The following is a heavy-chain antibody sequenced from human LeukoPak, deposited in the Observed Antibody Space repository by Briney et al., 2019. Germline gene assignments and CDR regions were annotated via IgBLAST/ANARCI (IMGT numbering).Heavy chain of an antibody. J-gene: IGHJ4*02. D-gene: IGHD6-13*01. CDR3: ARVSISSWYFDY. CDR1: GGSITRSTDY. V-gene: IGHV4-39*07. CDR2: INYSGIT. Sequence: SETLSLTCTVSGGSITRSTDYWGWIRQPPGKGLEWIGSINYSGITYYNPSLKSRVTKSVDRSKNQFSLKLSSVTAADTAVYYCARVSISSWYFDYWGQGTLVTVSS.